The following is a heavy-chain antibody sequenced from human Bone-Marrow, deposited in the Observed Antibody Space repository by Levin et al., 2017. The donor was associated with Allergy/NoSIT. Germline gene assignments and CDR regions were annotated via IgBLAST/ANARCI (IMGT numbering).Heavy chain of an antibody. CDR3: ARQSPRLRYAFDI. CDR2: MYFTGST. CDR1: GGSVTSSGYF. D-gene: IGHD4-17*01. Sequence: PSETLSLNCTVSGGSVTSSGYFWVWIRRPPGKGLEWIGSMYFTGSTYYNPSLKSRLTISVDTSNNQFSLKLTSVTAADTANYYCARQSPRLRYAFDIWGQGTLITVSS. J-gene: IGHJ3*02. V-gene: IGHV4-39*01.